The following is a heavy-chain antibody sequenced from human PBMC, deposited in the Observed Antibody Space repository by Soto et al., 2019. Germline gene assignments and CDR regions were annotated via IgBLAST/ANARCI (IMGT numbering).Heavy chain of an antibody. V-gene: IGHV4-59*01. J-gene: IGHJ3*02. CDR1: GGSISSYY. D-gene: IGHD5-18*01. Sequence: PSETLSLTCTVSGGSISSYYWSWIRQPPGKGLEWIGYIYYSGSTNYNPSLKSRVTISVDTSKNQFSLKLSSVTAADTAVYYCARSIQLWDAFDIWGQGTMVTVSS. CDR3: ARSIQLWDAFDI. CDR2: IYYSGST.